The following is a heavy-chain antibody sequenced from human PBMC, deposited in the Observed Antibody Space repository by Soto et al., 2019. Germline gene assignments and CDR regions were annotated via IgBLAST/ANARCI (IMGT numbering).Heavy chain of an antibody. CDR1: GFTFRNHG. CDR3: ARDRTSTYFDY. Sequence: GGSLRLSCAESGFTFRNHGMHWVRQAPGKGLEWVAVIWYDGSNKYYADSVKGRFTISRDNSKNTLSLQMNSLRAEDTAIYYCARDRTSTYFDYWGQGTQVTVSS. D-gene: IGHD2-2*01. CDR2: IWYDGSNK. J-gene: IGHJ4*02. V-gene: IGHV3-33*01.